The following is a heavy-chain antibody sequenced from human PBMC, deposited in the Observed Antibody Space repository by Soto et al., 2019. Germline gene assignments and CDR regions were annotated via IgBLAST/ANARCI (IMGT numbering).Heavy chain of an antibody. J-gene: IGHJ6*02. D-gene: IGHD2-2*01. CDR2: IIPIPGTA. V-gene: IGHV1-69*01. CDR1: GVTFGSYA. CDR3: ARSQGSSTSLEIYYYYYYGMDV. Sequence: QVQLVQSGAEVKKPGSSVKVSCKASGVTFGSYAISWVRQAPGQGLEWMGGIIPIPGTANYAQQFQGRVTIAADESTSKAYMELSSLRSEDTAVYYCARSQGSSTSLEIYYYYYYGMDVWGQGATVTVSS.